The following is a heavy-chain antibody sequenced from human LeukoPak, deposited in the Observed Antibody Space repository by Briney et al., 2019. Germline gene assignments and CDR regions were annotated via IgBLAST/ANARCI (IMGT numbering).Heavy chain of an antibody. CDR3: ARDGYTGYCSGGSCYL. CDR2: IYSGGST. CDR1: GFTVSSNY. Sequence: GGSLRLSCAASGFTVSSNYMSWVRQAPGKGLEWVSVIYSGGSTYYADSVKGRFTISRDNSKNTLYLQMNSLRAEDTAVYYCARDGYTGYCSGGSCYLWGQGTLVTVPS. V-gene: IGHV3-66*01. J-gene: IGHJ4*02. D-gene: IGHD2-15*01.